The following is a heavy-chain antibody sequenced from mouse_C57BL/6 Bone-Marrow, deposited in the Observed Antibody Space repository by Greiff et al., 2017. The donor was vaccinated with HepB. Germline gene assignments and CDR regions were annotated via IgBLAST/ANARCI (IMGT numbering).Heavy chain of an antibody. CDR3: ARSGYYDYLYFDY. D-gene: IGHD2-4*01. CDR1: GYTFTSYW. J-gene: IGHJ2*01. Sequence: QVQLKQPGAELVRPGSSVKLSCKASGYTFTSYWMHWVKQRPIQGLEWIGNIDPSDSETHYNQKFKDKATLTVDKSSSTAYMQLSSLTSEDSAVYYCARSGYYDYLYFDYWGQGTTLTVSS. CDR2: IDPSDSET. V-gene: IGHV1-52*01.